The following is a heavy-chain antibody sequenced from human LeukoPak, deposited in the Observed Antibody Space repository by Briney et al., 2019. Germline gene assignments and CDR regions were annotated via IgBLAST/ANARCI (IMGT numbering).Heavy chain of an antibody. CDR2: IYHSGST. J-gene: IGHJ4*02. Sequence: PSGTLSLTCAVSGGSISSSNWWSWVRQPPGKGLEWIGEIYHSGSTNYNPSLKSRVTISVDTSKNQFSLKLSSVTAADTAVYYCARDDPAIAAAGTFDYWGQGTLVTVSS. CDR3: ARDDPAIAAAGTFDY. CDR1: GGSISSSNW. D-gene: IGHD6-13*01. V-gene: IGHV4-4*02.